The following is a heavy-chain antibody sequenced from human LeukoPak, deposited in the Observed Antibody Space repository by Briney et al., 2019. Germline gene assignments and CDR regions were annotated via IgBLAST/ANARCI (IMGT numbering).Heavy chain of an antibody. CDR3: ARGPYSSSWYRTYNWFDP. CDR1: GGSFSGYY. V-gene: IGHV4-34*01. J-gene: IGHJ5*02. Sequence: PSETLSLTCAVYGGSFSGYYWSWIRQPPGKGLEWIGEINHSGSTNYNPSLKSRVTISVDTSKNQFSLTLSSVTAADTAVYYCARGPYSSSWYRTYNWFDPWGQGTLVTVSS. D-gene: IGHD6-13*01. CDR2: INHSGST.